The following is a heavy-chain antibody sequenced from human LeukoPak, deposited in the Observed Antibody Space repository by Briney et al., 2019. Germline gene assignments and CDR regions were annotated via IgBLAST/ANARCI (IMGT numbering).Heavy chain of an antibody. CDR1: GGTFSSYA. CDR2: IIPIFGTA. Sequence: SVKVSCKASGGTFSSYAISWVRQAPGQGLEWMGGIIPIFGTANYAQKFQGRITITADESTSTAYMELSSLRSEDTAVYYCARDLGTAMAHGGVWFDPWGQGTLVTVSS. D-gene: IGHD5-18*01. V-gene: IGHV1-69*01. J-gene: IGHJ5*02. CDR3: ARDLGTAMAHGGVWFDP.